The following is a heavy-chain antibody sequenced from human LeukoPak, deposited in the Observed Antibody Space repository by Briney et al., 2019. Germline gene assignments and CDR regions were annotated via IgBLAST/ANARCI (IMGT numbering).Heavy chain of an antibody. CDR1: GFTLGDYA. CDR3: SRDEYCRSGTCPD. D-gene: IGHD2-15*01. Sequence: GGSLRLSCTASGFTLGDYAMTWARQAPGKGLEWVGFIRTKAYGETTEYAASVKGRFTISRDDSKSIAYLLMSSLKAEDTAVYYCSRDEYCRSGTCPDWGQGTLVTVSS. CDR2: IRTKAYGETT. V-gene: IGHV3-49*04. J-gene: IGHJ4*02.